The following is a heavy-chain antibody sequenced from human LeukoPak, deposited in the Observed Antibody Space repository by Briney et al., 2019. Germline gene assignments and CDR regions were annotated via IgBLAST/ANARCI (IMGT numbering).Heavy chain of an antibody. CDR2: IGTSGNTI. J-gene: IGHJ4*02. V-gene: IGHV3-48*01. CDR1: GFTFSGYI. Sequence: GGSLRLSCAASGFTFSGYIMNWVREAPGKGLEWVSFIGTSGNTIYYADSVKGRFTVSRDNAKNALYLQMNSLTAEDTAVYYCARDQWLDYWGQGTLVTVSS. CDR3: ARDQWLDY. D-gene: IGHD5-24*01.